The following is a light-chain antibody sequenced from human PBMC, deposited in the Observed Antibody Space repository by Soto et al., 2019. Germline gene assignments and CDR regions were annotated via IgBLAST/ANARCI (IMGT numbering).Light chain of an antibody. Sequence: QSALTQPASVSGSPGQTITISCTGTSSDVGGYNYVSWYQQHPGKAPKLIIYDVSNRPSGVSNRFSGSKSGNTAYLTISGLQAEDEADYYSSSYTSSSTSWVFGGGTKLTVL. CDR3: SSYTSSSTSWV. CDR1: SSDVGGYNY. V-gene: IGLV2-14*01. CDR2: DVS. J-gene: IGLJ3*02.